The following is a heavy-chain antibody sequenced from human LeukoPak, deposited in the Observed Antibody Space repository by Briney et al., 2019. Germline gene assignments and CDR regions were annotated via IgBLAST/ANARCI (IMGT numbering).Heavy chain of an antibody. CDR3: ARDLTMVRGRTDF. D-gene: IGHD3-10*01. Sequence: SGGPLRLSCAASGFTLSSFAMHWVRQAPGKGLEWVAVISYDGDNKYYSASVRGRFTISRDNSKNTLYLHINSLRAEDTAVYYCARDLTMVRGRTDFWGQGTLVTVSS. CDR2: ISYDGDNK. CDR1: GFTLSSFA. V-gene: IGHV3-30-3*01. J-gene: IGHJ4*02.